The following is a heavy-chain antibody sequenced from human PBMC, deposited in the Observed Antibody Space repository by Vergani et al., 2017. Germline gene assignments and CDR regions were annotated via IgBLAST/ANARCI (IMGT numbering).Heavy chain of an antibody. CDR2: IDPNSVDT. J-gene: IGHJ4*02. CDR1: GLTFTPYH. D-gene: IGHD2-2*01. V-gene: IGHV1-2*06. Sequence: QVQLVQSGAEVKKPGASVRVSCKASGLTFTPYHIHWVRQAPGQGLDWLGRIDPNSVDTRYSQRFQDRVTITRDTSINTAHMGMRGLRPDDTAIYYWAGVNVGCRRTNCFADHWGQGTLVTVSS. CDR3: AGVNVGCRRTNCFADH.